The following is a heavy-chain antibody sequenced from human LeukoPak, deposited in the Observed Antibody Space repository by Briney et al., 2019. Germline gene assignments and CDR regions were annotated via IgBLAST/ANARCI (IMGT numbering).Heavy chain of an antibody. CDR3: TRDRYYDDSSGYYGFDS. Sequence: PGRSLRLSCTSSGFTFGDYAMSWVRQAPGKGLEWVGFIRSKAYGGATEYAASVKGRFTISRDDSKSIAYLQVNSLKTEDTAVYYCTRDRYYDDSSGYYGFDSWGQGTLVTVSS. J-gene: IGHJ4*02. V-gene: IGHV3-49*04. CDR2: IRSKAYGGAT. D-gene: IGHD3-22*01. CDR1: GFTFGDYA.